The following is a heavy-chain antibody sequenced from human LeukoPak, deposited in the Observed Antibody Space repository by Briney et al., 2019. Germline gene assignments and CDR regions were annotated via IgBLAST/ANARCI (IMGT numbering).Heavy chain of an antibody. V-gene: IGHV4-38-2*02. CDR2: IYHSGST. J-gene: IGHJ4*02. CDR3: ARVAGSTMRYFDY. D-gene: IGHD5-24*01. Sequence: SETLSLTCTVSGYSISSGYYWGWIRQPPGKGLEWIGYIYHSGSTNYSPSLKSRVTISIDTSKNQVSLKLSSVTAADTAVYYCARVAGSTMRYFDYWGQGTLVTVSS. CDR1: GYSISSGYY.